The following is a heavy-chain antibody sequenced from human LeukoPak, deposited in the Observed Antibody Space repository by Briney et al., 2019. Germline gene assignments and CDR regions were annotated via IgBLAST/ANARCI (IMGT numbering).Heavy chain of an antibody. J-gene: IGHJ4*02. D-gene: IGHD2-2*01. CDR3: ARDQYCSSTSCPFDY. Sequence: GGSLRLSCAASGFTVSSNYMSWVRQAPGKGLEWVSVIYSGGSTYYADSVKGRFTTSRDNSKNTLYLQMNSLRAEDTAVYYCARDQYCSSTSCPFDYWGQGTLVTVSS. V-gene: IGHV3-66*01. CDR1: GFTVSSNY. CDR2: IYSGGST.